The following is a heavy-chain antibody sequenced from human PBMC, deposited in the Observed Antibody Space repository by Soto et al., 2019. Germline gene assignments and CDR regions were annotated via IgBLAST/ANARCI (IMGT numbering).Heavy chain of an antibody. V-gene: IGHV3-64D*06. D-gene: IGHD5-12*01. CDR3: VKDKWEVATVYDY. CDR2: INSNGGST. J-gene: IGHJ4*02. CDR1: GFTFSSYA. Sequence: PGGSLRLSCAASGFTFSSYAMHWVRQAPGKGLEYVSTINSNGGSTYYADSVKGRFTISRDNSKNTLYLQMSSLRPEDTAVYFCVKDKWEVATVYDYWGQGTLVTVSS.